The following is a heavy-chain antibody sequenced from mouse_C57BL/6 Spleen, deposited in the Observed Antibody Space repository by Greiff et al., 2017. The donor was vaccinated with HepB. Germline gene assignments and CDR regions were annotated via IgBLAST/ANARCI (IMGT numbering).Heavy chain of an antibody. D-gene: IGHD2-4*01. Sequence: EVQLQQSGPELVKPGASVKMSCKASGYTFTDYNMHWVKQSHGKSLEWIGYINPNNGGTSYNQKFKGKATLTVNKSSSTAYMELRSLTSEDSAVYYCARWGDYGPYYFDYWGQGTTLTVSS. CDR2: INPNNGGT. CDR1: GYTFTDYN. CDR3: ARWGDYGPYYFDY. V-gene: IGHV1-22*01. J-gene: IGHJ2*01.